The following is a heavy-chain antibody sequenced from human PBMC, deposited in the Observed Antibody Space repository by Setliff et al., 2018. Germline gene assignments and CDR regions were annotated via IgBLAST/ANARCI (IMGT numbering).Heavy chain of an antibody. CDR1: GSTFDDYG. V-gene: IGHV3-20*04. Sequence: PGGSLRLSCAASGSTFDDYGMSWVRQAPGKGLEWVSGINWNGASRTYYAESVKGRFTISRDNSKNTLYLQMNSLRAEDTALYYCAKDSTGRDAFDIWGQGTMVTVSS. CDR3: AKDSTGRDAFDI. D-gene: IGHD4-17*01. J-gene: IGHJ3*02. CDR2: INWNGASRT.